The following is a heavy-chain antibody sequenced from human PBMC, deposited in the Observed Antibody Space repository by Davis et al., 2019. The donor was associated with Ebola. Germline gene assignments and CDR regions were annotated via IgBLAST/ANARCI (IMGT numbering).Heavy chain of an antibody. J-gene: IGHJ6*02. D-gene: IGHD1-7*01. V-gene: IGHV1-69*04. Sequence: SVKVSCKASGGTFSSYAISWVRQAPGQGLEWMGRIIPILGIANYAQKFQGRVTITRDTSASTAYMELSSLRSEDTAVYYCARGELRNYYYGMDVWGQGTTVTVSS. CDR2: IIPILGIA. CDR1: GGTFSSYA. CDR3: ARGELRNYYYGMDV.